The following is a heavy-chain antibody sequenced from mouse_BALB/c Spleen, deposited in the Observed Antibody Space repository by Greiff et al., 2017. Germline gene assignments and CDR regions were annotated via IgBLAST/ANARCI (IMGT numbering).Heavy chain of an antibody. CDR1: GFNIKDYY. Sequence: EVMLVESGAELVRSGASVKLSCTASGFNIKDYYMHWVKQRPEQGLEWIGWIDPENGDTEYAPKFQGKATMTADTSSNTAYLQLSSLTSEDTAVYYCARSGWLPSWFAYWGQGTLVTVSA. D-gene: IGHD2-2*01. CDR2: IDPENGDT. J-gene: IGHJ3*01. CDR3: ARSGWLPSWFAY. V-gene: IGHV14-4*02.